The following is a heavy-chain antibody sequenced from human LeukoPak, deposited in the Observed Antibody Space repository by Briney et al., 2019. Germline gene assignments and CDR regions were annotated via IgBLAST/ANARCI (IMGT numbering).Heavy chain of an antibody. CDR1: GGSISSTSHY. CDR2: ISDTGSS. J-gene: IGHJ4*02. D-gene: IGHD3-16*01. V-gene: IGHV4-61*01. CDR3: ARNHLGTYQFGN. Sequence: PSETLSLTCIVSGGSISSTSHYWSWIRQPPGKGLEFLGYISDTGSSNYNPSLKSRVTISVVTSINQISLKMTSVTAADTAVYYCARNHLGTYQFGNWGQGTLVTVSS.